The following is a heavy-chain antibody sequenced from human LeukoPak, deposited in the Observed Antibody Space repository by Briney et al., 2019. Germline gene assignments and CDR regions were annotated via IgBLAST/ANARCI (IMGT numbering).Heavy chain of an antibody. CDR3: AKDHTYCGGDCPTDY. Sequence: GGSLRLSCAASGLTFSSYAMHWVRQAPGKGLEWVSAISASGYSTYYADSVKGGFTIPRDHPKNPLYLQMNSLSPTDRARYSCAKDHTYCGGDCPTDYWGRGTLVTVSS. J-gene: IGHJ4*02. CDR2: ISASGYST. D-gene: IGHD2-21*02. V-gene: IGHV3-23*01. CDR1: GLTFSSYA.